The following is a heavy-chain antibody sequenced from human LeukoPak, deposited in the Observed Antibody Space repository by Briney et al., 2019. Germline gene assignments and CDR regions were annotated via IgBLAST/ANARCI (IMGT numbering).Heavy chain of an antibody. CDR1: GGTFSSYA. V-gene: IGHV1-69*05. D-gene: IGHD5-24*01. Sequence: SVKVSCKASGGTFSSYAISWVRQAPGQGLEWMGGIIPIFGTANYAQKFQGRVTITTDESTSTAYMELSSLRSEDTAVYYCARAQEMAIMRGWYFDLWGRGTLVTVSS. CDR2: IIPIFGTA. CDR3: ARAQEMAIMRGWYFDL. J-gene: IGHJ2*01.